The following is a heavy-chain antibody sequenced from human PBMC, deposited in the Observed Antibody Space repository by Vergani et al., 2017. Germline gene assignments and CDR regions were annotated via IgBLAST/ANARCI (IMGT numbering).Heavy chain of an antibody. J-gene: IGHJ6*02. D-gene: IGHD2-21*02. CDR1: GSSISSSSYY. V-gene: IGHV4-39*01. Sequence: QLQLQESGPGLVKPSETLPLTCTVSGSSISSSSYYWGWIRQPPGKGLEWIGSIYYSGSTYYNPSLKSRVTISVDTSKNQFSLKLSSVTAADTAVYYCARHLAYCGGDCYPYYYGMDVWGQXP. CDR2: IYYSGST. CDR3: ARHLAYCGGDCYPYYYGMDV.